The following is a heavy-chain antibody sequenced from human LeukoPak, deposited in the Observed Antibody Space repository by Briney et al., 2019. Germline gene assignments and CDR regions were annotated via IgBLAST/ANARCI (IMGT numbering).Heavy chain of an antibody. CDR2: IYYSGST. CDR3: ARVSSSWSDAFDI. D-gene: IGHD6-13*01. J-gene: IGHJ3*02. Sequence: SETLSLTCTVSGCSISSYYWSWIRQPPGKGLEWIGYIYYSGSTNYNPSLKSRVTISVATSKTQFSLKLSSVTAADTAVYYCARVSSSWSDAFDIWGQGTMVTVSS. CDR1: GCSISSYY. V-gene: IGHV4-59*01.